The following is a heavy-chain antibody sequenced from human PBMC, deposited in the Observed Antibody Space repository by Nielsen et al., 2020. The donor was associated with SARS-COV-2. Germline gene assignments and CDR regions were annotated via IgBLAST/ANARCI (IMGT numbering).Heavy chain of an antibody. CDR1: GFTVSRNY. V-gene: IGHV3-53*01. CDR3: ARPSIAAGLDY. D-gene: IGHD6-13*01. J-gene: IGHJ4*02. CDR2: IHEDGSS. Sequence: GGSLRLSCAASGFTVSRNYMSWVRQAPGKGLAWVSVIHEDGSSYYADSVKGRFTISRDNSKNTLYLQMNSLRAEDTAVYYCARPSIAAGLDYWGQGTLVTVSS.